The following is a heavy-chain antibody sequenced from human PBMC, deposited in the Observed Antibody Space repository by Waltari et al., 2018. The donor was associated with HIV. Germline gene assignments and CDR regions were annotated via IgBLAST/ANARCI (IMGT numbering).Heavy chain of an antibody. Sequence: QVQLQQWGAGLLKPSETLSLTCAVYGGSFSGYYWSWIRQPPGKGLEWIGEINHSGSTTNNPSLKSRVTISVEPAKIQFSLKRGSVTAADTAVYYCARVTPKDSQRQYYYDSSGGVDYWGQGTLVTVSS. CDR1: GGSFSGYY. CDR2: INHSGST. V-gene: IGHV4-34*01. D-gene: IGHD3-22*01. CDR3: ARVTPKDSQRQYYYDSSGGVDY. J-gene: IGHJ4*02.